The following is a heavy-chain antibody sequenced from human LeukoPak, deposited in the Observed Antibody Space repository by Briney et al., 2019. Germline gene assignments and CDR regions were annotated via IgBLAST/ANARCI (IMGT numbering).Heavy chain of an antibody. V-gene: IGHV4-59*01. J-gene: IGHJ4*02. CDR2: IYYSGST. D-gene: IGHD3-9*01. Sequence: PSETLSLTCTVSGGSISSYYWSWIRQPPGKGLEWIGYIYYSGSTNYNPSLKSRVTISVDTSKNQFSLKLSSVTAADTAVYYCARGCYDILTGYYNFGAEPYYFDYWGQGTLVTVSS. CDR1: GGSISSYY. CDR3: ARGCYDILTGYYNFGAEPYYFDY.